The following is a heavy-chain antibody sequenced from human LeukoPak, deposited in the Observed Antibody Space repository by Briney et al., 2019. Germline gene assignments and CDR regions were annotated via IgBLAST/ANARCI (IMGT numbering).Heavy chain of an antibody. CDR2: IYTSGST. Sequence: SQTLSLTCTVSGGSISSDDYYWGWIRPPPGKGLEWVGRIYTSGSTNYNPSLKSLATISVDTSTNQFSLKLSSVTAADTAVYFCAKDVSCVVFLSWGQGTLVTVSS. CDR1: GGSISSDDYY. CDR3: AKDVSCVVFLS. V-gene: IGHV4-61*02. J-gene: IGHJ5*02. D-gene: IGHD2-15*01.